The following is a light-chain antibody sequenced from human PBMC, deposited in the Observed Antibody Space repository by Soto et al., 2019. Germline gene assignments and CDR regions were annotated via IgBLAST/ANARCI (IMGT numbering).Light chain of an antibody. V-gene: IGLV2-14*01. CDR3: KSYTTSSTPHVV. J-gene: IGLJ2*01. CDR2: EVS. Sequence: QSALTQPASVSGSPGQSITISCTGTSSDVGDYNYVSWYQQHPGKAPKLMIYEVSYRPSGVSNRFSGSKSGNTASLTISGLQAEDEADYYCKSYTTSSTPHVVFGGGTKLTVL. CDR1: SSDVGDYNY.